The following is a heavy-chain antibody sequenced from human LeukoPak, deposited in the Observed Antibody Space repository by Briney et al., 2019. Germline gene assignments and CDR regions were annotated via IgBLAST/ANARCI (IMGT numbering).Heavy chain of an antibody. CDR3: ARRDPGGNWFDP. CDR1: GGSFSGYY. J-gene: IGHJ5*02. CDR2: INHSGST. V-gene: IGHV4-34*01. D-gene: IGHD4-23*01. Sequence: PSETLSLTCAVYGGSFSGYYWSWIRQPPGKGLEWIGEINHSGSTYYNPSLKSRVTISVDTSKNQFSLKLSSVTAADTAVYYCARRDPGGNWFDPWGQGTLVTVSS.